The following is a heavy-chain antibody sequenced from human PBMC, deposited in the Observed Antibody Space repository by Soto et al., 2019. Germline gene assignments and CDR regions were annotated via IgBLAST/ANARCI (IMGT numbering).Heavy chain of an antibody. J-gene: IGHJ4*02. Sequence: GGSVRRYCVASGCSFISYDKSWVRQAPGKGLEWVSAISGSGGSTYYADSVKGRFTISRDNSKNTLYRQMNSLRAEDTAVYYCAIVGHGYGPIQYWGQGT. V-gene: IGHV3-23*01. CDR1: GCSFISYD. CDR3: AIVGHGYGPIQY. CDR2: ISGSGGST. D-gene: IGHD5-18*01.